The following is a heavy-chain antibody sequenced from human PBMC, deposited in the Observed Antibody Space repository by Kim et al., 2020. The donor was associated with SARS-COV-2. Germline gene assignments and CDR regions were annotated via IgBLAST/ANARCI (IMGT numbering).Heavy chain of an antibody. V-gene: IGHV1-8*01. D-gene: IGHD3-10*01. CDR2: MNPNSGNT. J-gene: IGHJ6*02. CDR1: GYTFTSYD. CDR3: GLGSGSYRGWGWDYYYYGMDV. Sequence: ASVKVSCKASGYTFTSYDINWVRQATGQGLEWMGWMNPNSGNTGYAQKFQGRVTMTRNTSISTAYMELSSLRSEDTAVYYCGLGSGSYRGWGWDYYYYGMDVWGQGTTVTVSS.